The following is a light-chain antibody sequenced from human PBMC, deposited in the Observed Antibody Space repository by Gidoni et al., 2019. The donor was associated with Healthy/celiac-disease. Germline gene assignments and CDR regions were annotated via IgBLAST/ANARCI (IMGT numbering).Light chain of an antibody. V-gene: IGLV1-47*01. Sequence: QSVLTQPPLASRTPGQRVTISCSGSSSNIGSNYVYWYQQLPGTAPKLLIYRNNQRPSGVPDRFSGSKSGTSASLAISGLRSEDEADYYCAAWDDSLSGVVFGGGTKLTVL. CDR1: SSNIGSNY. CDR3: AAWDDSLSGVV. J-gene: IGLJ2*01. CDR2: RNN.